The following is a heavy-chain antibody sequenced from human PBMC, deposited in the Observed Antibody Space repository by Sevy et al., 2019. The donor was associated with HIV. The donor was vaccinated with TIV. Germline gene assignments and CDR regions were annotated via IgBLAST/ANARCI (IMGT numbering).Heavy chain of an antibody. CDR2: MSYDGSNK. D-gene: IGHD4-17*01. V-gene: IGHV3-30*03. CDR1: GFSFSSYD. CDR3: ARDLEFYDYGDYGPAFMPDY. Sequence: GGSLRLSCAASGFSFSSYDMHWVRQAPGKGLEWVAVMSYDGSNKFYADSVKGRFSISRDNSKNTLYLQMKSLRAEDTAVYYCARDLEFYDYGDYGPAFMPDYWGQGTLVTVSS. J-gene: IGHJ4*02.